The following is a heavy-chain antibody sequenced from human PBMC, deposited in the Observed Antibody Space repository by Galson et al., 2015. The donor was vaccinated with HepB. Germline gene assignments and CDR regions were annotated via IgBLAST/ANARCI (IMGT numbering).Heavy chain of an antibody. CDR3: ASAGYKLVLRIRYYYGMDV. CDR1: GVSFSGYD. Sequence: SETLALTCAVYGVSFSGYDWGWIRQPPGKGLEWIGEINHSGRASYNPSLKCRVTISVDTPKHQFSLTVRSVTAADTAVYYCASAGYKLVLRIRYYYGMDVWGQGTTVTVSS. J-gene: IGHJ6*02. V-gene: IGHV4-34*01. CDR2: INHSGRA. D-gene: IGHD6-13*01.